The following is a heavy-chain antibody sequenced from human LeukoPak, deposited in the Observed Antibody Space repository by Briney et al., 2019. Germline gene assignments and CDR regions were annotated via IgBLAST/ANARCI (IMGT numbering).Heavy chain of an antibody. CDR1: GGSISSGGYS. CDR2: IYHSGST. D-gene: IGHD3-10*01. CDR3: ARTYYYGSGSSRGRWFVP. V-gene: IGHV4-30-2*01. Sequence: SETLSLTCAVSGGSISSGGYSWSWIRQPPGKGLEWIGYIYHSGSTYSNPSLKSRVTTSVDRTKNQFSLKLSSVTAADTAVYYCARTYYYGSGSSRGRWFVPWGQGTLVTVSS. J-gene: IGHJ5*02.